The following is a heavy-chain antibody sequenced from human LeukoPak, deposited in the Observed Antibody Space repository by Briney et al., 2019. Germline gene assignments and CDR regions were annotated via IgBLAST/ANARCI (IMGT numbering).Heavy chain of an antibody. CDR3: ARKCHSGSYYHFDY. CDR2: IYYSGST. CDR1: GGSISSSSYY. Sequence: KPSETLSLTCTVSGGSISSSSYYWGWIRQPPGQGLEWIGSIYYSGSTYYNPSLKSRVTISVDTSKNQFSLKLSSVTAADTAVYYCARKCHSGSYYHFDYWGQGTLVTVSS. V-gene: IGHV4-39*01. D-gene: IGHD1-26*01. J-gene: IGHJ4*02.